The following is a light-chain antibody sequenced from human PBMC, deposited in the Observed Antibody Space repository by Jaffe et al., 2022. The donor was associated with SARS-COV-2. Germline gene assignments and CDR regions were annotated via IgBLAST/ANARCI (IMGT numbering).Light chain of an antibody. CDR3: QQCYTWPRT. Sequence: ERVMTQSPATLSVSPGERATLSCRASQSVRGKLAWYQQKPGQAPRLLIYDASTRATGVPARFSGSGSGTEFTLTISSLQSEDFAVYYCQQCYTWPRTFGQGTKVEVK. J-gene: IGKJ1*01. CDR1: QSVRGK. CDR2: DAS. V-gene: IGKV3-15*01.